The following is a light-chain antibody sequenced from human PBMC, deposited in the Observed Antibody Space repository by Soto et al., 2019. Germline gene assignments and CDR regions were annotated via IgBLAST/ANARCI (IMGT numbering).Light chain of an antibody. CDR3: QQYDTYWT. CDR2: GTS. J-gene: IGKJ1*01. Sequence: DIQMTQSPSSLSASVGDRVTITCRASQSISSYLNWYQHRPGKAPKLLIYGTSSLQSGVPSRFSGSGSGTDFTLTITSLQPEDFATYYCQQYDTYWTFGQGTKVEIK. V-gene: IGKV1-39*01. CDR1: QSISSY.